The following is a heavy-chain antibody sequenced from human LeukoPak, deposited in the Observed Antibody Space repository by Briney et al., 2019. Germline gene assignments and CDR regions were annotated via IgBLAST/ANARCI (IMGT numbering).Heavy chain of an antibody. J-gene: IGHJ5*02. D-gene: IGHD3-3*02. CDR2: IIPILGIA. V-gene: IGHV1-69*04. CDR1: GGTFSSSA. CDR3: ASSFTSRVNWFDP. Sequence: SVKVSCKASGGTFSSSAISWVRQAPGQGLEWMGRIIPILGIANYAQKFQGRVTITADKSTSTAYMELSSLRSEDTAVYYCASSFTSRVNWFDPWGQGTLVTVSS.